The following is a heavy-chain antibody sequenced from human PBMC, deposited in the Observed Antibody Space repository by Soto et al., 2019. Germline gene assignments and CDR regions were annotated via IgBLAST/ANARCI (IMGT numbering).Heavy chain of an antibody. CDR2: IYYSGST. V-gene: IGHV4-31*03. CDR3: ASLITIFGVVTGPQYFQH. J-gene: IGHJ1*01. D-gene: IGHD3-3*01. CDR1: GGSISSGGYY. Sequence: SETLSLTCTVSGGSISSGGYYWSWIRQHPGKGLEWIGYIYYSGSTYYNPSLKSRVTISVDTSKNQFSLKLSSVTAADTAVYYCASLITIFGVVTGPQYFQHWGKGTLVTVSS.